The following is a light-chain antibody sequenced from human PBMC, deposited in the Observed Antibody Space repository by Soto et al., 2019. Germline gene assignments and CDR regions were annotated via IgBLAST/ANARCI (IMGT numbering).Light chain of an antibody. Sequence: QSVLTQPPSVSAAPGQKVTISCSGSSSNIGNNYVSWYQQLPGTAPKLLIYENNKRPSGIPDRFSGSKSGTSATLGITGLQTWDEADYYCGTWDSSLSAGPVVFGGGTKLTVL. CDR2: ENN. J-gene: IGLJ2*01. V-gene: IGLV1-51*02. CDR3: GTWDSSLSAGPVV. CDR1: SSNIGNNY.